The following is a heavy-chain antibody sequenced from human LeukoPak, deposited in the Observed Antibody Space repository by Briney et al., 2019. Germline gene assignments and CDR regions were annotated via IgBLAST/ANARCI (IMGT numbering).Heavy chain of an antibody. CDR2: INHSEST. Sequence: SETLSLTCAVYGGSFSGYYWSWIRQPPGKGLEWIGEINHSESTNYNPSLKSRVTISVDTSKNQFSLKLSSVTAADTAVYYCARVRGDTVIPFEYWGQGTLVTVSS. CDR3: ARVRGDTVIPFEY. D-gene: IGHD5-18*01. J-gene: IGHJ4*02. CDR1: GGSFSGYY. V-gene: IGHV4-34*01.